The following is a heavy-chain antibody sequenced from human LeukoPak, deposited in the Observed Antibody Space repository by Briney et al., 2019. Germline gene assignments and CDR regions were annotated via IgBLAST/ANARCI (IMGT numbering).Heavy chain of an antibody. Sequence: PSETLSLTCAVSGYSISSGYYWGWIRQPPGKGLEWIGSIYHSGSTYYNPSLKSRVTISVDTSKNQFSLKLSSVTAADTAVYYCARPFGFGDDYWGQGTLVTVPS. J-gene: IGHJ4*02. CDR1: GYSISSGYY. V-gene: IGHV4-38-2*01. CDR3: ARPFGFGDDY. CDR2: IYHSGST. D-gene: IGHD3-10*01.